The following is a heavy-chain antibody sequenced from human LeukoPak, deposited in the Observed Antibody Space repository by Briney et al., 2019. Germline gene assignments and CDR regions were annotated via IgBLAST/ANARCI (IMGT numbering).Heavy chain of an antibody. Sequence: GGSLRLSCAASGFTFSSYAMHWVRQAPGKGLEWVSVISYDGSNKYYADSVKGRFTISRDNAKNSLYLQMNSLRAEDTAVYYCARDPYYYRGYLDYWGQGTLVTVSS. CDR3: ARDPYYYRGYLDY. V-gene: IGHV3-30*04. CDR2: ISYDGSNK. J-gene: IGHJ4*02. CDR1: GFTFSSYA. D-gene: IGHD3-10*01.